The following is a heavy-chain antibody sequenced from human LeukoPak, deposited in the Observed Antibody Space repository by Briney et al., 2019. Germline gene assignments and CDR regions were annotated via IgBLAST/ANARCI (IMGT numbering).Heavy chain of an antibody. CDR2: ISNSGST. CDR1: GGSIGGNSY. CDR3: ARGGASSIPLDY. V-gene: IGHV4-61*01. D-gene: IGHD1-26*01. J-gene: IGHJ4*02. Sequence: SQTLSLTCTVSGGSIGGNSYWSWIRQPPGKGPEWIGHISNSGSTYYSPSLSSRVTISLDTSKNQFSLKLRSVTAADTAVYYCARGGASSIPLDYWGRGTLVTVSS.